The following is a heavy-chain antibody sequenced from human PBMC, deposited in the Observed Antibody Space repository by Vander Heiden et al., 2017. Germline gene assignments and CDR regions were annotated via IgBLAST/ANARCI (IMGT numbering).Heavy chain of an antibody. CDR1: GFTFSSYG. D-gene: IGHD3-22*01. J-gene: IGHJ3*02. Sequence: QVQLVESGGGVVQLGRSLRLSCAASGFTFSSYGMHWVRQAPGKGLGWVAVIGYDGSNKYYADSVKGRFTISRDNSKNTLYLQMNSLRAEDTAVYYCAREWGYYDSSGYYYDAFDIWGQGTMVTVSS. V-gene: IGHV3-33*01. CDR2: IGYDGSNK. CDR3: AREWGYYDSSGYYYDAFDI.